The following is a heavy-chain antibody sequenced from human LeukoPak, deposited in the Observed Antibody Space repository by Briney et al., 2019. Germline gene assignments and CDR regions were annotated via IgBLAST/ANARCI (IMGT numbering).Heavy chain of an antibody. V-gene: IGHV4-59*12. Sequence: SETLSLTCTVSGGSISSYYWSWIRQPPGKGLEWIGYIYYSGSTNYNPSLKSRVTISVDTSKNQFSLKLSSVTAADTAVYYCARRDTGTRITMVRGGAFDIWGQGTMVTVSS. CDR2: IYYSGST. D-gene: IGHD3-10*01. CDR1: GGSISSYY. J-gene: IGHJ3*02. CDR3: ARRDTGTRITMVRGGAFDI.